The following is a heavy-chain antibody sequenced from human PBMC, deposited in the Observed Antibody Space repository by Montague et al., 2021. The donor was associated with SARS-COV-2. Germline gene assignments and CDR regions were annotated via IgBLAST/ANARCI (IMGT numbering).Heavy chain of an antibody. CDR2: VDYSGNT. D-gene: IGHD2-8*02. J-gene: IGHJ4*02. CDR3: AQREYSTGWGD. V-gene: IGHV4-39*01. Sequence: SETLSLTCTVTGGPISGSSDYWGWIRQSPGKGLEGIASVDYSGNTYYSPCLKSRLTISVDKSKNQFSLKLTSVAAADTALYYCAQREYSTGWGDWGQGTLVTVSS. CDR1: GGPISGSSDY.